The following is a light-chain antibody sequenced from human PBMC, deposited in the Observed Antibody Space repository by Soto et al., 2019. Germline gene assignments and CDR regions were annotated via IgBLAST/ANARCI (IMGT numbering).Light chain of an antibody. Sequence: DIQMTQSPSSLSASVGDRVTITCRASQSISSYLNWYQQKPGKAPKLLIYAASSLQSGVPSRFSGSGSGTDFTLTISSRQPEDFANYYCQQSYSTPLLFGQGTKLEIK. V-gene: IGKV1-39*01. CDR3: QQSYSTPLL. J-gene: IGKJ2*01. CDR1: QSISSY. CDR2: AAS.